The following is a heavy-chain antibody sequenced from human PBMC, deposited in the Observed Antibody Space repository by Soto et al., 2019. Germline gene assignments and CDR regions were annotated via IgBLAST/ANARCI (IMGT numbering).Heavy chain of an antibody. Sequence: PGGSLRLSCAASGFTFSSYAMSWVRQAPGKGLEWVSAISGSGGSTYYADSVKGRFTISRDNSKNTLYLQMNSLRAEDTAVYYCAKDRGRCSSTSCLYFDLWGRGTLVTAPQ. D-gene: IGHD2-2*01. CDR3: AKDRGRCSSTSCLYFDL. CDR1: GFTFSSYA. J-gene: IGHJ2*01. V-gene: IGHV3-23*01. CDR2: ISGSGGST.